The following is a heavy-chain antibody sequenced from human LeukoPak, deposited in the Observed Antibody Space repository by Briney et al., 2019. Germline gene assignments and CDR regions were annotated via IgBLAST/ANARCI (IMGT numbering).Heavy chain of an antibody. D-gene: IGHD2-21*02. CDR3: AKGGDRFDY. V-gene: IGHV3-23*01. CDR2: ISDSGGST. Sequence: GGSLRLSCAASGSTFNIYAMSWVRLAPGKGLEWVSTISDSGGSTYYADSVKGRFTISRDNSKNTLYLQMNSLRAEDTAVYYCAKGGDRFDYWGQGTLVTVSS. CDR1: GSTFNIYA. J-gene: IGHJ4*02.